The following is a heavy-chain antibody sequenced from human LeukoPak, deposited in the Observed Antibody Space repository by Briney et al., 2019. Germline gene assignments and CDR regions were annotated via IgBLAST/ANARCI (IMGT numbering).Heavy chain of an antibody. Sequence: KPSETLSLTCSVSGGSISSGSYFWTWIRQPAGKGLEWIGRIYTSGTIYYNPSLKSRVTISIDTSKNQFSLKLSSVTAADTAVYYCARTRYYYGSRSYGAPYYFDYWGQGTLVTVSS. V-gene: IGHV4-61*02. CDR3: ARTRYYYGSRSYGAPYYFDY. CDR1: GGSISSGSYF. D-gene: IGHD3-10*01. CDR2: IYTSGTI. J-gene: IGHJ4*02.